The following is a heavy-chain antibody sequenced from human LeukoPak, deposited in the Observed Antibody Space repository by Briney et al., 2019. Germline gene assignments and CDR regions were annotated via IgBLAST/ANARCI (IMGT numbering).Heavy chain of an antibody. Sequence: GGSLRLSCAASGFTFSSYAMSWVRQAPGKGLEWVSAISGSGGSTYYADSMKGRFTISRDNSKNTLYLQMNSLRAEDTAVYYCAKDQWKLLSFDYWGQGTLVTVSS. CDR1: GFTFSSYA. CDR2: ISGSGGST. J-gene: IGHJ4*02. V-gene: IGHV3-23*01. CDR3: AKDQWKLLSFDY. D-gene: IGHD1-26*01.